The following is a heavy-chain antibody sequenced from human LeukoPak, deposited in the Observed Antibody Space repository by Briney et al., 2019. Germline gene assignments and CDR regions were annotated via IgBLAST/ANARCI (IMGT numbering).Heavy chain of an antibody. CDR3: ARGELGDRGGFSFFDH. V-gene: IGHV1-69*05. CDR2: VMAIFGRV. D-gene: IGHD3-10*01. CDR1: KGTFDSYG. Sequence: GASVKVSCKAPKGTFDSYGISWVRQAPGQGLEWMGGVMAIFGRVKYGQKFQGRATFSTDASTSTAYMELNSLTSEDTGVYYCARGELGDRGGFSFFDHWGQGTLVTVSS. J-gene: IGHJ4*02.